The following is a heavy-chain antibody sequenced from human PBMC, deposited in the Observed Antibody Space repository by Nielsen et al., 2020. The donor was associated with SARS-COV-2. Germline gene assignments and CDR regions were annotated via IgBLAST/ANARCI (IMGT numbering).Heavy chain of an antibody. Sequence: SETLSLTCAVYGGSFSGYYWSWIRQPPGKGLEWIGEINHSGSTNYNPSLKSRVTISVDTSKNQFSLKVSSVTAADTAVYFCARGVAHCSGTSCYISHRRYFQVWGQGTLVTVSS. CDR3: ARGVAHCSGTSCYISHRRYFQV. CDR2: INHSGST. J-gene: IGHJ1*01. CDR1: GGSFSGYY. D-gene: IGHD2-2*02. V-gene: IGHV4-34*01.